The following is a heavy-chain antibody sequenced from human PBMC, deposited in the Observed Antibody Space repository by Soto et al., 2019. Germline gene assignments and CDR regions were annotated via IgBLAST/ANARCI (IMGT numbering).Heavy chain of an antibody. CDR2: ISYDGSNK. V-gene: IGHV3-30-3*01. Sequence: QVQLVESGGGVVQPGRSLRLSCAASGFTFSSYAMHWVRQAPGKGLEWVAVISYDGSNKYYADSVKGRFTISRDNSKNTLYLQMNSLRAEDTAVYYCARGAPSGSPADPWGQGTLVTVSS. D-gene: IGHD1-26*01. J-gene: IGHJ5*02. CDR3: ARGAPSGSPADP. CDR1: GFTFSSYA.